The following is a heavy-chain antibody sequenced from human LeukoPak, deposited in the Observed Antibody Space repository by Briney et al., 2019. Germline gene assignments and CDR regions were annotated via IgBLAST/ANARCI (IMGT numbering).Heavy chain of an antibody. CDR2: IHVTGRT. V-gene: IGHV4-61*02. Sequence: SETLSPTCTVSGASISSGNYYWSWIRQTAGKGLEWIGRIHVTGRTDYNPSLKSRVTVSLDTAKNQYSLQLSSVSAADTAIYYCARGHTGQNWFDPWGQGTLVTVSS. CDR3: ARGHTGQNWFDP. CDR1: GASISSGNYY. D-gene: IGHD2-8*02. J-gene: IGHJ5*02.